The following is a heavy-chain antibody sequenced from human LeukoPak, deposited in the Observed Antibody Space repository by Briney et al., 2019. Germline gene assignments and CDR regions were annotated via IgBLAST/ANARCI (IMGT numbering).Heavy chain of an antibody. CDR1: GFPFSSYA. J-gene: IGHJ4*02. D-gene: IGHD2-2*01. V-gene: IGHV3-23*01. CDR3: AKGRSIVPAASGPDY. CDR2: ISCSGRST. Sequence: GGSLRLSCAASGFPFSSYAMSWVRQAPGKGLEWVSDISCSGRSTYYADSVKGQFTISRDNSKNTLYLQMNSLRAEDTAVYYCAKGRSIVPAASGPDYWGQGTLVTVSS.